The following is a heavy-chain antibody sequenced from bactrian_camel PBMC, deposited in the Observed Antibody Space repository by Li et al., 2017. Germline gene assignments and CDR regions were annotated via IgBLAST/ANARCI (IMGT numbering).Heavy chain of an antibody. V-gene: IGHV3S55*01. Sequence: VQLVESGGGSVEAGGSLRLSCVASGYKYASYAMAWFRQAPGKEREGVAVFDNYGSSACEDSVRGRFTISRDDATNSLYLEMNSLQPSDSAMYYCAATPYSGNNCYIGRTSFPYWGHGTQVTVS. J-gene: IGHJ4*01. D-gene: IGHD2*01. CDR1: GYKYASYA. CDR2: FDNYGSS. CDR3: AATPYSGNNCYIGRTSFPY.